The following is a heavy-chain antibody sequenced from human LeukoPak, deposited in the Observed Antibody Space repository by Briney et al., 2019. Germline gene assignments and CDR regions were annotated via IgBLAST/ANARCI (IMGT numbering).Heavy chain of an antibody. Sequence: GGSLRLPCAASGFTFHDYAMHWVRRAPGKGLEWVSGFSWNGAGIGYADSVKGRFTISRDNAKNSLYLQMNSLRAEDTALYYCAKGWNNSSWYAGYYDFWGQGTLVTVSS. J-gene: IGHJ4*02. CDR2: FSWNGAGI. CDR1: GFTFHDYA. D-gene: IGHD6-13*01. CDR3: AKGWNNSSWYAGYYDF. V-gene: IGHV3-9*01.